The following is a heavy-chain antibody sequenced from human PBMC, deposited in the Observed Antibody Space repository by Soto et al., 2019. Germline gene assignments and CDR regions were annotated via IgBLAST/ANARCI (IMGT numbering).Heavy chain of an antibody. CDR3: AREAPAYSSSSFVGPPNLDY. V-gene: IGHV5-51*01. Sequence: GESLKISCKGSGYSFTSYWIGWVRQMPGKGLEWMGIIYPGDSDTRYSPSFQGQVTISADKSISTAYLQWSSLKASDTAMYYCAREAPAYSSSSFVGPPNLDYWGQGTLVTVSS. CDR2: IYPGDSDT. J-gene: IGHJ4*02. D-gene: IGHD6-6*01. CDR1: GYSFTSYW.